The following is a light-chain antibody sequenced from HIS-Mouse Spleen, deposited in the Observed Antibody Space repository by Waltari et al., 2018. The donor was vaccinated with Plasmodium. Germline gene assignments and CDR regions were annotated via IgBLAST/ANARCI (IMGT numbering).Light chain of an antibody. CDR1: ALPKNY. Sequence: SYELTQPPSVSVSTGHTARITCSGDALPKNYAYWYQQKSGQAPVLVIYEDSKRPSGIPERFSGSSSGTMATLTISGAQVEDEADYYCYSTDSSGNHYVFGTGTKVTVL. J-gene: IGLJ1*01. CDR2: EDS. CDR3: YSTDSSGNHYV. V-gene: IGLV3-10*01.